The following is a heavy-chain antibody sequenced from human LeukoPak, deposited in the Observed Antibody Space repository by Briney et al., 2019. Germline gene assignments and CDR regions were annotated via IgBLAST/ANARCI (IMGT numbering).Heavy chain of an antibody. CDR2: ISGSGGST. CDR1: GFTFSTYA. V-gene: IGHV3-23*01. Sequence: PGGSLRLSCAASGFTFSTYAMTWVRQAPGKGLEWVSGISGSGGSTYYADSVKGRFTISRDNSKNTLYLQMNSLRAEDTAVYYCAKYSIPVAATVSHFDYWGQGTLVTVSS. CDR3: AKYSIPVAATVSHFDY. D-gene: IGHD1-26*01. J-gene: IGHJ4*02.